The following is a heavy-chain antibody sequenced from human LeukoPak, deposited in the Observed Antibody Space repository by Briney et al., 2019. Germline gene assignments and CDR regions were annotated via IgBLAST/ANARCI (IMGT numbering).Heavy chain of an antibody. CDR3: ATYKGKVRGVTIYCYYDMDV. CDR1: EFTFDDYG. V-gene: IGHV3-20*04. D-gene: IGHD3-10*01. CDR2: INWNGGST. J-gene: IGHJ6*03. Sequence: PGGSLRLSCAASEFTFDDYGMTWVRQAPGKGLEWVSGINWNGGSTGYADSVTGRFTICRDNAKSSLYLQMNSLRAEDTAVYYCATYKGKVRGVTIYCYYDMDVWGKGTTVTISS.